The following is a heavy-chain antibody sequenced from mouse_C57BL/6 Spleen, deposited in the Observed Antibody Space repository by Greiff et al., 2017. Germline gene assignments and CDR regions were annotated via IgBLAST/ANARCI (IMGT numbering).Heavy chain of an antibody. J-gene: IGHJ2*01. CDR2: INPNNGGT. CDR1: GYTFTDYY. CDR3: ARSERGLLRYFDY. D-gene: IGHD1-1*01. V-gene: IGHV1-26*01. Sequence: EVQLQQSGPELVKPGASVKISCKASGYTFTDYYMNWVKQSHGKSLEWIGDINPNNGGTSYNQKFKGKATLTVDKSSSTAYMELRSLTSEDSAVYYCARSERGLLRYFDYWGQGTTLTVSS.